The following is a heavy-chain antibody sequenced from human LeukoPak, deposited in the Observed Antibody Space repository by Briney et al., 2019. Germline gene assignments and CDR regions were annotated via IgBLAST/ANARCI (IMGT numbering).Heavy chain of an antibody. D-gene: IGHD6-6*01. CDR3: ARGLKAALGYFDY. CDR2: MNPNSGNT. J-gene: IGHJ4*02. Sequence: GASVKVSCKASGGTFSSYAISWVRQASGQGLEWMGWMNPNSGNTGYAQKFQGRVTITRNTSISTAYMELSSLRSEDTAVYYCARGLKAALGYFDYWGQGTLVTVSS. CDR1: GGTFSSYA. V-gene: IGHV1-8*03.